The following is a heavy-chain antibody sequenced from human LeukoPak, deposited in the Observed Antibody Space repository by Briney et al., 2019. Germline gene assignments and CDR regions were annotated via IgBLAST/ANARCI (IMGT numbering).Heavy chain of an antibody. CDR2: ISSSGSTK. D-gene: IGHD3-16*02. Sequence: GGSLRLSCAASGFTFNIYEMNWVRQAPGKGLEWVSYISSSGSTKYYAGSLKGRFTISRDNAKNSVYLQMTRLRAEATAVYYCAVISSYTHRPTGYGGQGPLVTAPS. J-gene: IGHJ4*02. V-gene: IGHV3-48*03. CDR3: AVISSYTHRPTGY. CDR1: GFTFNIYE.